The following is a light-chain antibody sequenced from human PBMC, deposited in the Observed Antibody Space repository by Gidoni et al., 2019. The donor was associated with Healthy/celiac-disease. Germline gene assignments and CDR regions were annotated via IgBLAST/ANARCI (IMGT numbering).Light chain of an antibody. Sequence: EIVLTQSPATLSLSPGERATLSCMASQSVSSYLAWHQQKPGQAPRLLIYDASNRATGIPARFSGSGSGTDFTLTISSLEPEDFAVYYCQQLKTFGQGTKVEIK. CDR3: QQLKT. V-gene: IGKV3-11*01. CDR1: QSVSSY. J-gene: IGKJ1*01. CDR2: DAS.